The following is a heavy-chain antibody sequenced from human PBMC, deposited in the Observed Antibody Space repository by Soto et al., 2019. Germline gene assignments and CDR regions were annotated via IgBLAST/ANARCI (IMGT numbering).Heavy chain of an antibody. J-gene: IGHJ4*02. V-gene: IGHV4-30-2*01. CDR3: AKEVF. Sequence: SETLSLTYDVSGDTISTGGYTWAWIRQPPGKALEWIGHTYHSGNPYYNPSLKSRVIISVDNSKNTLYLQMNSLRAEDTAVYYCAKEVFWGQRTLVTVSS. CDR1: GDTISTGGYT. CDR2: TYHSGNP.